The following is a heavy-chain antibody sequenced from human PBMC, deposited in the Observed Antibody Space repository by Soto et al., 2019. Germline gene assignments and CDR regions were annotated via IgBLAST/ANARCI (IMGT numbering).Heavy chain of an antibody. V-gene: IGHV1-3*01. CDR2: INAGNGNT. J-gene: IGHJ4*02. Sequence: ASVKVSCKASGDTFTNYAMHWVRKAPGQRLEWMGWINAGNGNTKYSQKFQGRVTITRDTSASTAYMELSSLRSEDTAVYYSGRAMGVRSGFGYWGQGTLGTVSS. D-gene: IGHD1-26*01. CDR3: GRAMGVRSGFGY. CDR1: GDTFTNYA.